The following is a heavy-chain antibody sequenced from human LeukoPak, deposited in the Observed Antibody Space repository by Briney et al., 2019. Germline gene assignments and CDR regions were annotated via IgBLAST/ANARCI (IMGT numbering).Heavy chain of an antibody. Sequence: RASVKVSCKASGYTFTGSYIHWVRQAPGQGLEWMGWVNPNSGGTNYAQMFQGRVTMTRDTSISTAYMELSSLKSDDTAVYYCAKYYYDSYEGYYFDYWGQGTLVTVSS. D-gene: IGHD3-22*01. CDR1: GYTFTGSY. J-gene: IGHJ4*02. V-gene: IGHV1-2*02. CDR3: AKYYYDSYEGYYFDY. CDR2: VNPNSGGT.